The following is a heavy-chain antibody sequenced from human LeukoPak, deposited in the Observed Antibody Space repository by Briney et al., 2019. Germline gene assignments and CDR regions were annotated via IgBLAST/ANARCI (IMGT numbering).Heavy chain of an antibody. CDR2: ISGGGDIT. CDR3: VREDTPATANY. D-gene: IGHD2-21*02. CDR1: GFNFANHA. Sequence: GGSLRLSCAASGFNFANHAMSWVRQTPGKGLEWVSAISGGGDITYYADSVKGRFTISRDNSKDTLLLQMHSLRPGDPAVYYCVREDTPATANYWGQGTLVTISS. J-gene: IGHJ4*02. V-gene: IGHV3-23*01.